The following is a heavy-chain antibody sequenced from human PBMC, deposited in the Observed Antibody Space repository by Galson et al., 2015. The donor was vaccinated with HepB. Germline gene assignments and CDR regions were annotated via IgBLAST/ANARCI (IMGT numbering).Heavy chain of an antibody. J-gene: IGHJ4*02. CDR1: GLTFNGYA. CDR2: ISSSGTTT. D-gene: IGHD6-13*01. V-gene: IGHV3-23*01. Sequence: SLRLSCAASGLTFNGYAMSWVRQAPGKGLDWVSTISSSGTTTYYADSVKGRFTISRDNSKNTLYLQMNSLRAEDTAIYYCAKERGGSSWYYFDSCGQGTLVTVSS. CDR3: AKERGGSSWYYFDS.